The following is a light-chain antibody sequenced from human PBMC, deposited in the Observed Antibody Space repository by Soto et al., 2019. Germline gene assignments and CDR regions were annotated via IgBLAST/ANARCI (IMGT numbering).Light chain of an antibody. V-gene: IGLV2-11*01. CDR1: RSDVGSYDF. CDR2: DVS. Sequence: QSALTQPRSVSGSPGRSVSISCTGTRSDVGSYDFVSWYQQHPGKAPKLLIFDVSKRPSGVPDRFSGSKSGNTASLTLSGLQAEDETDYYCCSFAKNNTSIFGGGTTLTVL. CDR3: CSFAKNNTSI. J-gene: IGLJ2*01.